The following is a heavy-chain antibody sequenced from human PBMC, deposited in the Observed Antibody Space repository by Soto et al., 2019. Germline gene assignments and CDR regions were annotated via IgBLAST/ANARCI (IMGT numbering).Heavy chain of an antibody. V-gene: IGHV3-48*03. CDR3: AKVAPFILGSPF. J-gene: IGHJ4*02. Sequence: GGSLRLSCTASGFDFSGSEMNWFRQAPGKGLEWVAYITGSGGAMFHADSLKGRFSVSRDNAKNSLFLEMNNLTADDAGVYYCAKVAPFILGSPFWGQGTLVTVSS. CDR2: ITGSGGAM. CDR1: GFDFSGSE. D-gene: IGHD2-21*01.